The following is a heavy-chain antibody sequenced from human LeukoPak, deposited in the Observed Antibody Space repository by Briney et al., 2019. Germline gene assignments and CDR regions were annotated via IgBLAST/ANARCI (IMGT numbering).Heavy chain of an antibody. Sequence: GGSLRLSCAACGFTFSNYAMSWVRQAPGMGLEWVSVLTGSGTTTFYADSVKGRFNISRDNSKNTLYLQMNSLRAEDTAVYFCAKTQGYSGYDSEFVKWGQGTLVSVSS. D-gene: IGHD5-12*01. CDR1: GFTFSNYA. V-gene: IGHV3-23*01. CDR3: AKTQGYSGYDSEFVK. J-gene: IGHJ4*02. CDR2: LTGSGTTT.